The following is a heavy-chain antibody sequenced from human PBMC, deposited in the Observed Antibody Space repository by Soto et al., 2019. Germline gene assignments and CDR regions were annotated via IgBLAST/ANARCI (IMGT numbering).Heavy chain of an antibody. CDR3: AREDDGGDRDYYGLDV. CDR1: GGSISGDYYH. J-gene: IGHJ6*02. D-gene: IGHD2-21*02. V-gene: IGHV4-30-4*08. CDR2: VFHSGSV. Sequence: QVQLQQSGPGLVKPSQTLSLTCTVSGGSISGDYYHWTWIRQSPGKGLEWIGYVFHSGSVLYNPSRRSGLNSSVATSKNQFSLRLSSVAAADTAVYFCAREDDGGDRDYYGLDVWGQGTTVTVSS.